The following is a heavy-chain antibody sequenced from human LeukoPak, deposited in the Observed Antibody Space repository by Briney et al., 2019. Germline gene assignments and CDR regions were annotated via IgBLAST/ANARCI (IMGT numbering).Heavy chain of an antibody. CDR2: IIPIFGTA. V-gene: IGHV1-69*05. CDR1: GGTFSSYA. D-gene: IGHD7-27*01. J-gene: IGHJ4*02. CDR3: ARYRTGYHYFDY. Sequence: SVKVSCKASGGTFSSYAISWVRQAPGQGLEWMGGIIPIFGTANYAQKFQGRVTITTDESTSTAYMELSSLGSEDTAVYYCARYRTGYHYFDYWGQGTLVTVSS.